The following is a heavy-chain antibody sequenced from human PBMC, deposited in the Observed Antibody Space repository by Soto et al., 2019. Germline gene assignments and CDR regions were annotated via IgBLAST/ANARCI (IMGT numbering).Heavy chain of an antibody. J-gene: IGHJ5*02. Sequence: EVQLVESGGGLVQPGGSLRLSCAASGFIFSDHYMGWVRQAPGKGLEWVCQTKNKANGYTTEYAASVTGRFTISRDASKNSLDLQMNSLKTEDTAVYYCICWISGGCSWGQGTLVIVSS. CDR1: GFIFSDHY. D-gene: IGHD2-15*01. V-gene: IGHV3-72*01. CDR3: ICWISGGCS. CDR2: TKNKANGYTT.